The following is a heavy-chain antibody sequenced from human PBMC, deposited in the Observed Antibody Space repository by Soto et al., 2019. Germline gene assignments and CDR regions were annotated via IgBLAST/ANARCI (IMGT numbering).Heavy chain of an antibody. Sequence: GGSLRLSCAASGFTFGSYGMHWVRQAPGKGLEWVAIISYDGSNKYYADSVKGRLTISRDNSKNTVYLQMSSLRTEDTAVFYCAKSSRGFSLDFWGQGTLVTVSS. V-gene: IGHV3-30*18. J-gene: IGHJ4*02. D-gene: IGHD3-22*01. CDR1: GFTFGSYG. CDR3: AKSSRGFSLDF. CDR2: ISYDGSNK.